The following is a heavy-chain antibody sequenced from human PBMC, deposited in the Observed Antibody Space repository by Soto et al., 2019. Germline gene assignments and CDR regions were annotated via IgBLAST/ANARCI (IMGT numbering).Heavy chain of an antibody. J-gene: IGHJ3*02. CDR2: IYYSGST. D-gene: IGHD2-2*01. V-gene: IGHV4-59*08. CDR1: GGSISSYY. Sequence: QVQLQESGPGLVKPSETLSLTCTVSGGSISSYYWSWIRQPPGKGLEWIGYIYYSGSTNYNPSLKSRVTISVDTSKNQFSLKLSSVTAADTAVYYCARPARGYCSSTSCYDAFDIWGQGTMVTVSS. CDR3: ARPARGYCSSTSCYDAFDI.